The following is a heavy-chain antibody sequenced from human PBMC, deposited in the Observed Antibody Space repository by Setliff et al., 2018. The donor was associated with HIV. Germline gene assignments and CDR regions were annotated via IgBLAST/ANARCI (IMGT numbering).Heavy chain of an antibody. CDR3: ARGSYGSVLL. V-gene: IGHV6-1*01. D-gene: IGHD6-19*01. Sequence: PSQTLSLTCAISGDSVSSNNAAWNWIRQSPLRDLEWLGRTYYRSKWYFDYAVSVKSRIIINPDTSKNQFSLHLNSVTPEDTAVYYCARGSYGSVLLWGQGTLVTVSS. CDR1: GDSVSSNNAA. CDR2: TYYRSKWYF. J-gene: IGHJ4*02.